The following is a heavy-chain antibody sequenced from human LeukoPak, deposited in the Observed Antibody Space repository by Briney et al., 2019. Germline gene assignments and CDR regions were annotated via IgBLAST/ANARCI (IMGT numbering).Heavy chain of an antibody. CDR2: INHSGST. CDR3: SRGKRGYGSGSYRGSYGMDV. D-gene: IGHD3-10*01. Sequence: PSETLSLTCAVYGGSFSGYYWSWIRQPPGKGLEWIGEINHSGSTNYNASLMSRVTISVDTSKNQFSPKLSSVTAADTAVYYCSRGKRGYGSGSYRGSYGMDVWGQGTTVTVSS. V-gene: IGHV4-34*01. J-gene: IGHJ6*02. CDR1: GGSFSGYY.